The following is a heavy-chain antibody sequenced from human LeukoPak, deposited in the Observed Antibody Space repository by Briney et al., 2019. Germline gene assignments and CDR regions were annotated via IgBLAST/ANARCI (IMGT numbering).Heavy chain of an antibody. CDR3: ARDSAYCGGDCYEGAFDI. CDR1: GGSISSYY. Sequence: SETLSLTCTVSGGSISSYYWSWIRQPAGKGLEWIGRIYTSGSTNYNPSLKSRVTMSVDTSKNQFSLKVSSVTAAGTAVYYCARDSAYCGGDCYEGAFDIWGQGTMVTVSS. V-gene: IGHV4-4*07. J-gene: IGHJ3*02. CDR2: IYTSGST. D-gene: IGHD2-21*02.